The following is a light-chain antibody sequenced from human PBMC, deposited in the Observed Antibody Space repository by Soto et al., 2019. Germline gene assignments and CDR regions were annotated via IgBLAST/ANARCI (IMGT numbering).Light chain of an antibody. J-gene: IGLJ3*02. V-gene: IGLV3-21*02. Sequence: VLAQPPSVSVAPGQTARISCGGNNIGSKSVHWYQRKPGQAPVLVLYDDSDRPSGIPERFAGSNSGNTATLTINRVEAGDEADYSCQVWDSSSYWVFGGGTKLTVL. CDR3: QVWDSSSYWV. CDR1: NIGSKS. CDR2: DDS.